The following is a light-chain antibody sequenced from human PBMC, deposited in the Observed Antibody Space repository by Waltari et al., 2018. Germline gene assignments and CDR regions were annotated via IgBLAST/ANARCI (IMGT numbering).Light chain of an antibody. CDR2: GAS. J-gene: IGKJ1*01. Sequence: EIVLTQSPGTLSLSPGERVTLSCRASQSVSSSYLAWYQQKPGQAPRLLIYGASSRATGIPDRFSGSGSGTDFTLTISRLEPEDFAVYYCQQYGSSPASTFGQGTKVEIK. V-gene: IGKV3-20*01. CDR3: QQYGSSPAST. CDR1: QSVSSSY.